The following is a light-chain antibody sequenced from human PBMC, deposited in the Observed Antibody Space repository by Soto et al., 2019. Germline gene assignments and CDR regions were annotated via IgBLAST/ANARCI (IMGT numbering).Light chain of an antibody. V-gene: IGLV1-40*01. J-gene: IGLJ2*01. CDR2: DNT. CDR1: SSNIGAGFD. Sequence: QSVLTQPPSVSGAPGQRVTISCTGSSSNIGAGFDVHWYQKLPGTAPKLLIFDNTNRPSGVPDRFSASKSGTSASLAISGLQAGDEADYFCQSYDNSLSGYVVFGGGTKLTVL. CDR3: QSYDNSLSGYVV.